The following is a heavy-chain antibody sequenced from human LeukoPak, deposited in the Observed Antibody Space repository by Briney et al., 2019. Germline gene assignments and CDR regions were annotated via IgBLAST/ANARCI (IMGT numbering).Heavy chain of an antibody. D-gene: IGHD4-11*01. J-gene: IGHJ5*01. Sequence: SETLSLTCTVSGASHGGYFWSCIRPPPWERLEWIGYIYCGGGTNYNPSFESRITISVDTSKNPISLNLTAVPATEAAIYYCAREGGNYDSDNLFDSWGEGTLVTVSS. CDR1: GASHGGYF. CDR2: IYCGGGT. CDR3: AREGGNYDSDNLFDS. V-gene: IGHV4-59*01.